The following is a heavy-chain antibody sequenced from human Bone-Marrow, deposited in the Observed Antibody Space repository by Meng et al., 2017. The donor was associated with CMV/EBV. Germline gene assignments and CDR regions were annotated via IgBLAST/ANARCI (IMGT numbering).Heavy chain of an antibody. D-gene: IGHD4-23*01. V-gene: IGHV1-69*05. CDR2: IIPIFGTP. J-gene: IGHJ6*02. CDR1: GGTVRNHP. CDR3: ARDSSLSGNYARLDV. Sequence: SVKVSCKASGGTVRNHPISWVRQAPGQGLEWMGGIIPIFGTPMYAQKFQGRVTITTDESTSTDYMELSSLTSEDTAVYYCARDSSLSGNYARLDVWGQGTTVTVSS.